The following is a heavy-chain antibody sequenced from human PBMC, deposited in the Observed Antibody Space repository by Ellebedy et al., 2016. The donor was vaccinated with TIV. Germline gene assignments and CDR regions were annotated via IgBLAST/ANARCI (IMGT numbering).Heavy chain of an antibody. D-gene: IGHD2-2*01. V-gene: IGHV1-3*01. Sequence: ASVKVSXXASGYTFTSYAMHWVRQAPGQRLEWMGWINAGNGNTKYSQKFQGRVTITRDTSASTAYMELSSLRSEDTAVYYCAREDYYCSSTSCHGNWFDPWGQGTLVTVSS. CDR2: INAGNGNT. J-gene: IGHJ5*02. CDR1: GYTFTSYA. CDR3: AREDYYCSSTSCHGNWFDP.